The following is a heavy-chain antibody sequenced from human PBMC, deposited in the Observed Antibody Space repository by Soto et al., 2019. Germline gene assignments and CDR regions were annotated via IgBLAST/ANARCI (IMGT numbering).Heavy chain of an antibody. CDR3: ARVSGSGSPSNWFDP. V-gene: IGHV4-4*02. CDR1: GGSISSSNW. J-gene: IGHJ5*02. Sequence: QVQLQESGPGLVKPSGTLSLTCAVSGGSISSSNWWSWVRQPPGKGLEWIGEIYHSGSTNYNPSLNSRVTISVDKSKNQFSLKLSSVTAADTAVYYCARVSGSGSPSNWFDPWGQGTLVTVSS. CDR2: IYHSGST. D-gene: IGHD3-10*01.